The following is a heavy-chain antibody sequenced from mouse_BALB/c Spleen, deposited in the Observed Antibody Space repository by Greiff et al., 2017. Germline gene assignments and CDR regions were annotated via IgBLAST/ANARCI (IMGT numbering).Heavy chain of an antibody. V-gene: IGHV3-6*02. CDR3: SPYYYGSSYGFAY. CDR1: GYSITSGYY. CDR2: ISYDGSN. J-gene: IGHJ3*01. Sequence: EVKLMESGPGLVKPSQSLSLTCSVTGYSITSGYYWNWIRQFPGNKLEWMGYISYDGSNNYNPSLKNRISITRDTSKNQFFLKLNSVTTEDTATYYCSPYYYGSSYGFAYWGQGTLVTVSA. D-gene: IGHD1-1*01.